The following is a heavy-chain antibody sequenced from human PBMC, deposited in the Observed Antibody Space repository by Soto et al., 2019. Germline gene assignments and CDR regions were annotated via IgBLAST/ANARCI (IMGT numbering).Heavy chain of an antibody. J-gene: IGHJ4*02. CDR2: ISSTGSGT. D-gene: IGHD2-15*01. CDR1: GCTFSSYE. V-gene: IGHV3-48*03. CDR3: VRDLHEPLATDALRVAN. Sequence: EMQLVESGGGLVHPGGSLRLSFAASGCTFSSYEMHWVRQAPGKGLEWISYISSTGSGTHYADSVKGRFTMSRDNTKNSVSLQMSSLRAEDTAVYYCVRDLHEPLATDALRVANWGQGTQVTVSS.